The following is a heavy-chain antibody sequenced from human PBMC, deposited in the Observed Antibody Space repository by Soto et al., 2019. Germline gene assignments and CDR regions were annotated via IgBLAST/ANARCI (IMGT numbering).Heavy chain of an antibody. CDR2: INPNSGDT. CDR3: ARGEYSYGYGLDY. V-gene: IGHV1-2*04. J-gene: IGHJ4*02. D-gene: IGHD5-18*01. CDR1: GYTFTAYY. Sequence: QVQLVQSGAEVKKLGASVKVSCKASGYTFTAYYIHWVRQAPGQGLEWVGWINPNSGDTNYAQRFQGWVTMTGDRSVSTAYMDLTRLRSDDTAVYYCARGEYSYGYGLDYWGQGTVVTVSS.